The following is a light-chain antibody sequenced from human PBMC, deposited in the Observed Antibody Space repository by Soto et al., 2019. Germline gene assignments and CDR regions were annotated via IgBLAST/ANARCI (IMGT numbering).Light chain of an antibody. J-gene: IGLJ2*01. CDR3: SSYTSSSTVV. V-gene: IGLV2-14*01. CDR2: DVS. CDR1: SSDVGGYNY. Sequence: QSALTQPASVSGSPGQSITISCTGTSSDVGGYNYVSWYQQHPGKAPKLVIYDVSNRPSELSNRFSGSKSGNTASLTISGLQAEDEADYYCSSYTSSSTVVFGGGTKLTVL.